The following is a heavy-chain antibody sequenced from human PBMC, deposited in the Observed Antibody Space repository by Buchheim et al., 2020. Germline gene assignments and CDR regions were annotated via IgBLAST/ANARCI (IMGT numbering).Heavy chain of an antibody. CDR3: ARQDCSSGVCYFFDH. J-gene: IGHJ4*02. V-gene: IGHV5-10-1*03. Sequence: EVQLVQSGAEVKKPGESLRISCKGFGYTFTSHWNSWVRQMPGKGLEWMGRIDPDDSYTNYSPSFQGHVTISADKSISTAYLHWRSLKASDTAMYYCARQDCSSGVCYFFDHWGQGTL. CDR2: IDPDDSYT. D-gene: IGHD2-8*01. CDR1: GYTFTSHW.